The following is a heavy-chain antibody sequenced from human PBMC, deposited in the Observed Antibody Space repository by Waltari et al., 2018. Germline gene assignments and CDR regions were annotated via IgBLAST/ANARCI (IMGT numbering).Heavy chain of an antibody. CDR3: ARARVFCSGGSCYPNHYYYYYGMDV. CDR2: INHSGST. D-gene: IGHD2-15*01. CDR1: GGSFSGYY. V-gene: IGHV4-34*01. Sequence: QVQQQQWGAGLLKPSETLSLTCAVYGGSFSGYYWSWIRQPPGKGLEWIGEINHSGSTNYNPTLKSRVTISVDTSKNQFSLKLSSVTAADTAVYYCARARVFCSGGSCYPNHYYYYYGMDVWGQGTTVTVSS. J-gene: IGHJ6*02.